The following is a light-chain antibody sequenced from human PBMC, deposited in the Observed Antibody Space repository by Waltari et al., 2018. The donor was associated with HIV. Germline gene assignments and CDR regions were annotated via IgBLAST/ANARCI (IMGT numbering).Light chain of an antibody. CDR2: KDI. V-gene: IGLV3-25*03. CDR3: QSADSSDTFV. J-gene: IGLJ1*01. CDR1: ALPKKY. Sequence: SYELTQPPSVSVSPGQTAGITCTGDALPKKYAYWYQQKPGQAPILVIYKDIERPSGIPERFSGSSSGTTVTLTISGVQAEDEADYYCQSADSSDTFVFGSGTKVTVL.